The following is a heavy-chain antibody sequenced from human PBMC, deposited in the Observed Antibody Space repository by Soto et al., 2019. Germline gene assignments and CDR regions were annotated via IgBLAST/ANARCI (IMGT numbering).Heavy chain of an antibody. CDR2: MNPNSGNT. Sequence: QVQLVQSGAEVKKPGASVKVSCKASGYTFTSYDINWVRQATGQGLEWRGWMNPNSGNTGYAQKFQGRVTMXXNTARSTAYRELSSLRSEDTAVYYCAREKSGYYDYWGQGTLVTVSS. V-gene: IGHV1-8*01. CDR3: AREKSGYYDY. D-gene: IGHD3-3*01. CDR1: GYTFTSYD. J-gene: IGHJ4*02.